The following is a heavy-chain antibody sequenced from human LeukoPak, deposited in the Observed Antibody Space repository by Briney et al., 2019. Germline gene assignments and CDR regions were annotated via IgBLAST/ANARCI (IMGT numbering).Heavy chain of an antibody. CDR1: GGSISSYY. J-gene: IGHJ4*02. CDR3: ARDNPYYYDSSGFGYFDY. D-gene: IGHD3-22*01. Sequence: PSETLSLTCTVSGGSISSYYWGWIRQPAGKGLEWIGRIYTSGSTNYNPSLKSRVTMSVDTSKNQFSLKLSSVTAADTAVYYCARDNPYYYDSSGFGYFDYWGQGTLVTVSS. V-gene: IGHV4-4*07. CDR2: IYTSGST.